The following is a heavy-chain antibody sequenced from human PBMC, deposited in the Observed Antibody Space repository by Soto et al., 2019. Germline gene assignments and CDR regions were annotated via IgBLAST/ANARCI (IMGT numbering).Heavy chain of an antibody. J-gene: IGHJ6*02. D-gene: IGHD3-10*01. CDR1: GFTFSSYA. CDR2: ISGSGGST. Sequence: GGSLRLSCAASGFTFSSYAMSWVRQAPGKGLEWVSAISGSGGSTYYADSVKGRFTISRDNSKNTLYLQMNSLRAEDTAVYYCAKEKEMAKTIIEYYYYGLDVWGQGTTVTVSS. CDR3: AKEKEMAKTIIEYYYYGLDV. V-gene: IGHV3-23*01.